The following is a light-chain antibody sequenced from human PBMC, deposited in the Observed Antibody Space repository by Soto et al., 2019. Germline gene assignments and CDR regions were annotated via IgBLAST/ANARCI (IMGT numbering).Light chain of an antibody. CDR3: QQYNTYSYT. CDR1: QSISSW. Sequence: DIQMTQSPSTLSASVGDRVTITCRASQSISSWLAWYQQKPGKAPKLLIYDASSLESRVPSRFSGSGSGTEFTLTISGLRPADFATYYCQQYNTYSYTFGQGTKLEIK. CDR2: DAS. J-gene: IGKJ2*01. V-gene: IGKV1-5*01.